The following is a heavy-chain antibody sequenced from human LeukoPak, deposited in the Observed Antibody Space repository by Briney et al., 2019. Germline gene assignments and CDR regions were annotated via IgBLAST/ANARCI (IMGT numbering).Heavy chain of an antibody. CDR1: GFTVSSNY. V-gene: IGHV3-53*01. CDR3: ARGGTKYYFDY. Sequence: GGSLRLSCAASGFTVSSNYMSWVRQAPGKGLEWVSVIYSGGSTYFADSVKGRFTISRDNSKNTLYLQMNSLRAEDTAVYYCARGGTKYYFDYWGQGTLVTVSS. D-gene: IGHD3-16*01. CDR2: IYSGGST. J-gene: IGHJ4*02.